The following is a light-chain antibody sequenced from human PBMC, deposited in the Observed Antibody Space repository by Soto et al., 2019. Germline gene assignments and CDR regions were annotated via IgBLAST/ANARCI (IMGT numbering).Light chain of an antibody. CDR3: QSYDSSLTGLYV. CDR2: GNT. J-gene: IGLJ7*01. CDR1: SSNIGAGFD. V-gene: IGLV1-40*01. Sequence: QSALTQPPSVSGAPGQRVTISCTGSSSNIGAGFDVHWYQQLPGAAPKLLIYGNTNRPSGIPDRFSGSKSGTSASLAITGLQPEDEADYYCQSYDSSLTGLYVFGSGTQLTVL.